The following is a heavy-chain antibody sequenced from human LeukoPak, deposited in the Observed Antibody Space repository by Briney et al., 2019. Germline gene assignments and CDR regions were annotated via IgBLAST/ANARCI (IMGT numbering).Heavy chain of an antibody. CDR2: IRYDGSNK. CDR1: GFTFSSYG. V-gene: IGHV3-30*02. Sequence: GGSLRLSCAASGFTFSSYGMHWVRQAPGKGLEWVAVIRYDGSNKYYADSVKGRFTISRDNSKNTLYLQMNSLRAEDTAVYYCAKVGHYDILTGYYYWGQGTLVTVSS. D-gene: IGHD3-9*01. CDR3: AKVGHYDILTGYYY. J-gene: IGHJ4*02.